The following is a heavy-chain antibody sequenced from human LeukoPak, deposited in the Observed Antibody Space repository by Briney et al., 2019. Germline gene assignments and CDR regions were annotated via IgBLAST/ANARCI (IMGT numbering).Heavy chain of an antibody. D-gene: IGHD6-13*01. CDR2: INPNSGGT. V-gene: IGHV1-2*02. CDR1: GYTFTGYY. Sequence: ASVKVSCTASGYTFTGYYMHWVRQAPGQGLEWMGWINPNSGGTNYAQKFQGRVTMTRDTSISTAYMELSRLRSDDTAVYYCARDSSVAAAGGIFDYWGQGTLVTVSS. J-gene: IGHJ4*02. CDR3: ARDSSVAAAGGIFDY.